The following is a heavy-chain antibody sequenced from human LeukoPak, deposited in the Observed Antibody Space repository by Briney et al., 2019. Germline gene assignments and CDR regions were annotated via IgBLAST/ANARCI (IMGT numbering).Heavy chain of an antibody. CDR2: ISAYNGNT. Sequence: ASVKVSCKASGYTFTSYSISWVRQAPGQGLEWMGWISAYNGNTNYAQKLQGRVTMTTDTSTSTAYMELRSLRSDDTAVYYCARKNYYGSGSYTYYYYGMDVWGQGTTVTVSS. V-gene: IGHV1-18*01. D-gene: IGHD3-10*01. CDR3: ARKNYYGSGSYTYYYYGMDV. CDR1: GYTFTSYS. J-gene: IGHJ6*02.